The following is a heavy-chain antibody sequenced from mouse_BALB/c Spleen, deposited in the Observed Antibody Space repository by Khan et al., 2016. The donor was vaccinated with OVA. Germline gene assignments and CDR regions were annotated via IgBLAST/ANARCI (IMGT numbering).Heavy chain of an antibody. V-gene: IGHV3-8*02. CDR2: IIYTGYT. Sequence: EVQLQESGPSLVKPSQTLSLTCSVTGDSITSGYWNWIRKFPGNKLEYMGYIIYTGYTYYHPSLQSRISITRHTSKNQYYLQLNSVTDEDTATYYVARSTYRYAFVYWGQGTLVTVSA. CDR3: ARSTYRYAFVY. D-gene: IGHD2-12*01. CDR1: GDSITSGY. J-gene: IGHJ3*01.